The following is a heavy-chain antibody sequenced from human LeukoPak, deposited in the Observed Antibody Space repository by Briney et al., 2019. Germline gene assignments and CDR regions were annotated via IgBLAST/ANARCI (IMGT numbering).Heavy chain of an antibody. Sequence: SETLSLTCSVSGGSINSGSVFWNWIRQPAGKGLEWIGRISSSGSTNYNPSLKSRVTISVDTSKNQFSLKLSSVTAADTAVYFCARGPYSYDSSGAFDIWGQGTMVTVSS. CDR1: GGSINSGSVF. D-gene: IGHD3-22*01. J-gene: IGHJ3*02. V-gene: IGHV4-61*02. CDR3: ARGPYSYDSSGAFDI. CDR2: ISSSGST.